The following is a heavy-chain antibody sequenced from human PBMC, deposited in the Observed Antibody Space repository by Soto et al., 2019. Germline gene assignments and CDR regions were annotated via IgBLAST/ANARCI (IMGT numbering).Heavy chain of an antibody. CDR2: ISGSGGST. CDR3: AKSGTTLVYYYGMDV. CDR1: GFTFSSYA. J-gene: IGHJ6*02. D-gene: IGHD1-1*01. Sequence: GGSLRLSCAASGFTFSSYAMSWVRQAPGKGLEWVSAISGSGGSTYYADSVKGRFTISRDNSKKTLYLQLNSLRAEDTAIYYCAKSGTTLVYYYGMDVWGQGTTVTVSS. V-gene: IGHV3-23*01.